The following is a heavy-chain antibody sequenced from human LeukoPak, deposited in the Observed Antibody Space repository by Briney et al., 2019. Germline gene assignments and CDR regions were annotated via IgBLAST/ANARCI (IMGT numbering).Heavy chain of an antibody. V-gene: IGHV1-18*04. CDR2: ISAYNGNT. CDR1: GYTFNSYG. CDR3: SGVERYYDNFDGAIDG. Sequence: ASVKVSCKVFGYTFNSYGISWVRQAPGQGHEWMGWISAYNGNTNYAQMLQGKVTVATDTSTSKAYMELRSLRSNDTAVDYCSGVERYYDNFDGAIDGRGKRATVTVSS. J-gene: IGHJ6*01. D-gene: IGHD3-9*01.